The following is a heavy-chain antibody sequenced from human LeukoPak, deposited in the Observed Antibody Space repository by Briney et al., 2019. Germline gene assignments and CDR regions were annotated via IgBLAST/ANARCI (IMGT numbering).Heavy chain of an antibody. CDR1: GFTYRRYS. V-gene: IGHV3-21*01. CDR3: ARVEDDFGDHYFGMDV. CDR2: ISSGSDYI. D-gene: IGHD4-17*01. J-gene: IGHJ6*02. Sequence: GGSLRLSCVASGFTYRRYSMNWVRQAPGKGLEWVSTISSGSDYIYHADFVKGRFTISRDNAQNSLYLQMSSLRAEDTAVYYCARVEDDFGDHYFGMDVWGQGTTVTVSS.